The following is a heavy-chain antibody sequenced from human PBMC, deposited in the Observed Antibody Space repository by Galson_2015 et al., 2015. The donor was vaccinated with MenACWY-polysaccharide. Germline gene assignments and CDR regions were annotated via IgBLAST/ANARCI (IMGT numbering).Heavy chain of an antibody. CDR2: IKQDGSEK. CDR1: GFTFSNYW. CDR3: ASQTWTGYFVY. Sequence: SLRLCCAASGFTFSNYWMSWVRQAPGKGLEWVANIKQDGSEKYYVDSVKGRFTISRDNAKTSLYLQMNSLRAEDTAMYYCASQTWTGYFVYWGQGILVTVSS. J-gene: IGHJ4*02. D-gene: IGHD3-10*01. V-gene: IGHV3-7*03.